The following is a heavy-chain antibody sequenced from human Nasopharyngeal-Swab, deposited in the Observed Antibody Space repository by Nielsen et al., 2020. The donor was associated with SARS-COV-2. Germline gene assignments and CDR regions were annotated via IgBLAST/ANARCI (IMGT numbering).Heavy chain of an antibody. CDR1: GFTFSSYG. D-gene: IGHD4-17*01. Sequence: GESLKISCAASGFTFSSYGMHWVRQAPGKGLEWVAVISYDGSNKYYADSVKGRFTISRDNSKNTLYLQMNSLRAEDTAVYYCAKGEHDYGDYIYWFDPWGQGTLVIVSS. V-gene: IGHV3-30*18. J-gene: IGHJ5*02. CDR2: ISYDGSNK. CDR3: AKGEHDYGDYIYWFDP.